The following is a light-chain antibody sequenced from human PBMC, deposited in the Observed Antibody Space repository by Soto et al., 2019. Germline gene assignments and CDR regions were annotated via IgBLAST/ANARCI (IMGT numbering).Light chain of an antibody. Sequence: QLVLTQSPSASASLGASVKLTCTLSSGHSSYAIAWHQQRPEKGPRFLMKLNSDGSHNKGDGIPDRFSGSSSGAERYLTISSLQSEDEADYYCQTWGAGIQVVFGGGTKLTVL. CDR2: LNSDGSH. J-gene: IGLJ2*01. V-gene: IGLV4-69*01. CDR1: SGHSSYA. CDR3: QTWGAGIQVV.